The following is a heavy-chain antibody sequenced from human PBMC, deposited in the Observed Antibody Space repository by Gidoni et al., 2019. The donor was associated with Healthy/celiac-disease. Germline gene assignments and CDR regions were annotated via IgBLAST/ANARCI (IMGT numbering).Heavy chain of an antibody. CDR2: ISSSSSYI. V-gene: IGHV3-21*01. CDR3: ARMVIAAAGTGWFDP. D-gene: IGHD6-13*01. Sequence: EVQLVESGGGLVKPGGSLRLSCAAYGFTFSSYSMNWVRQAPGKGLEWVSSISSSSSYIYYADSVKGRFTISRDNAKNSLYLQMNSLRAEDTAVYYCARMVIAAAGTGWFDPWGQGTLVTVSS. J-gene: IGHJ5*02. CDR1: GFTFSSYS.